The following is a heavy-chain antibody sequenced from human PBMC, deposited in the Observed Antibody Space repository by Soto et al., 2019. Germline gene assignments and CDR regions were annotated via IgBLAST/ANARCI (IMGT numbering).Heavy chain of an antibody. V-gene: IGHV4-34*01. Sequence: TSETLSLTCAVYDGSLSDDYYTWTRQSPGKGLEWIGEIHPSGSTYYNPFLKTRVTLSQDKSKNQFSLKLSSVTDADTAVYYCARGERQQQRDYWGQGTLVTVSS. D-gene: IGHD6-13*01. CDR3: ARGERQQQRDY. J-gene: IGHJ4*02. CDR1: DGSLSDDY. CDR2: IHPSGST.